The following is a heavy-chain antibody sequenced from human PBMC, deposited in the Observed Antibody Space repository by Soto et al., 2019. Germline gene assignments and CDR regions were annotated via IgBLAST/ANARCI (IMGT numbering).Heavy chain of an antibody. Sequence: PSETLSLTCAVYGGSFSGYYWSWIRRPPGKGLEWIGEINHSGSTNYNPSLKSRVTISVDTSKNQFSLKLSSVTAADTAVYYCARLTTVTTIWYYYYGMDVWGQGTTVTVSS. CDR3: ARLTTVTTIWYYYYGMDV. V-gene: IGHV4-34*01. CDR2: INHSGST. CDR1: GGSFSGYY. D-gene: IGHD4-17*01. J-gene: IGHJ6*02.